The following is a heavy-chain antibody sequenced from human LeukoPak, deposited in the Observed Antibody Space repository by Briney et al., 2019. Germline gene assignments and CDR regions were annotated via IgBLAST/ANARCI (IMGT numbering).Heavy chain of an antibody. J-gene: IGHJ4*02. Sequence: PGGSLRLSCPVSGLTTRNSWMSWVRQAPGKGLEWVANIDTDGTYLYYMDSVKGRFTVSRDNDKNSLYLQIQRLSVEDTDTYSCARGSSSFWGQGTLVTV. CDR3: ARGSSSF. D-gene: IGHD2-2*01. V-gene: IGHV3-7*04. CDR2: IDTDGTYL. CDR1: GLTTRNSW.